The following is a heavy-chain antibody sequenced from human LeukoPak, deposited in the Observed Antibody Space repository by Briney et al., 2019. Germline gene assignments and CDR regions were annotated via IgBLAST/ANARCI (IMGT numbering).Heavy chain of an antibody. Sequence: PGGSLRLSCAASGFTYSSYAMSWVRQAPGKGLEWVANIKQDGSEKYYVDSVKGRFTISRDNAKNSLYLQMNSLRAEDTAVYYCARKVERLGAFDIWGQGTMVTVSS. J-gene: IGHJ3*02. CDR3: ARKVERLGAFDI. CDR1: GFTYSSYA. D-gene: IGHD1-1*01. V-gene: IGHV3-7*01. CDR2: IKQDGSEK.